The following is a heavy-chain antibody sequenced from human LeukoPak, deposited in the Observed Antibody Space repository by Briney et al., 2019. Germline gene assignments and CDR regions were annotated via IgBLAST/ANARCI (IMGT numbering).Heavy chain of an antibody. CDR1: GFIVSSNY. Sequence: GGSLRLSCAASGFIVSSNYITWVRQAPGKGLEWVSVIYSGGSTYYADPVKGRFTISRDNSKNTLYLQMNSLRAEDTAVYYCARAKFSSNWYYFDYWGQGTLVTVSS. CDR3: ARAKFSSNWYYFDY. V-gene: IGHV3-53*01. CDR2: IYSGGST. D-gene: IGHD6-13*01. J-gene: IGHJ4*02.